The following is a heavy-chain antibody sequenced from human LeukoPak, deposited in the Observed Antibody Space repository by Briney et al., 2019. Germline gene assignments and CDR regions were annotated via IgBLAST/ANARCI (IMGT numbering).Heavy chain of an antibody. J-gene: IGHJ4*02. CDR2: IHSDGSTT. V-gene: IGHV3-74*01. CDR3: ARSSGWYSH. Sequence: GGSLRLSCAASGFTLSTYYMHWVLQAPGKGLVWVSRIHSDGSTTYYADSVKGRFTISRDSAKNTLYLQMNSLRVEDTAVYYCARSSGWYSHWGQGTLVTVSS. CDR1: GFTLSTYY. D-gene: IGHD6-19*01.